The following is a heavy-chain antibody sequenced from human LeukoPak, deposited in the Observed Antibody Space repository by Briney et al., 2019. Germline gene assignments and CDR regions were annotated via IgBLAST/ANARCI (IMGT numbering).Heavy chain of an antibody. Sequence: ASVKVSCKASGYTFTSYGISWVRQAPGQGLEWMGWISAYNGNTNYAQKLQGRVTMTTDTSTSTAYMELRSLRSDDTAVYYCARDRGEWELLSREWFDPWGQGTLVTVSS. J-gene: IGHJ5*02. CDR3: ARDRGEWELLSREWFDP. CDR2: ISAYNGNT. D-gene: IGHD1-26*01. CDR1: GYTFTSYG. V-gene: IGHV1-18*01.